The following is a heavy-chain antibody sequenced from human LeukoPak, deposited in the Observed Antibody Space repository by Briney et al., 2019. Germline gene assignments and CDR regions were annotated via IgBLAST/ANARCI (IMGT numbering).Heavy chain of an antibody. CDR3: AREVDYGDRIFDY. J-gene: IGHJ4*02. D-gene: IGHD4-17*01. V-gene: IGHV4-59*01. CDR1: GVSISSCH. CDR2: MHYSGSA. Sequence: SETLSLTCTVSGVSISSCHWSWSRQSPGRGLEWIAYMHYSGSANYNPSLKSRVTMSVDTSKNQFSLKLSSVTAADTAVYFCAREVDYGDRIFDYWGQGTLVTVSS.